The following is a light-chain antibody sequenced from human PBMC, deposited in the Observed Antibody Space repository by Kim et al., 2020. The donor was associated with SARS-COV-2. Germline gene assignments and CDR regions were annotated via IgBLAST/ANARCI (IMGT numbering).Light chain of an antibody. J-gene: IGLJ2*01. CDR1: RSDIGGYNY. Sequence: QSALTQPASVSGSPGQSITISCTGTRSDIGGYNYVSWYQQHPGKVPKVIIYDVTKRPSGVSNRFSGSKSGNTASLSISGLQAEDEADYYCSSLTSNSYVLFGGGTQLTVL. CDR2: DVT. CDR3: SSLTSNSYVL. V-gene: IGLV2-14*01.